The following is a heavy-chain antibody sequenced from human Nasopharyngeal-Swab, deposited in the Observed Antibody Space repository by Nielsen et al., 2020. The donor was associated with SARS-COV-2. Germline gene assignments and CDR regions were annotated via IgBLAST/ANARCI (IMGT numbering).Heavy chain of an antibody. CDR1: GGTFSSYA. J-gene: IGHJ4*02. CDR3: ARENYYDSSGLDY. V-gene: IGHV1-69*04. Sequence: SVKVSCKASGGTFSSYAISWVRQAPGQGLEWMGRIIPILGIANYAQKFQGRVTITADKSTSTAYMELSSLRSEDTAVYYCARENYYDSSGLDYWGQGTLVTVSS. D-gene: IGHD3-22*01. CDR2: IIPILGIA.